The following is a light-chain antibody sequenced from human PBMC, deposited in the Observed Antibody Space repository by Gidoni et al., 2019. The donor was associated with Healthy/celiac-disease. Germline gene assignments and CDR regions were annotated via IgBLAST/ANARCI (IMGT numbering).Light chain of an antibody. V-gene: IGKV3-11*01. Sequence: EIVLTQSPAPLSLSPGDRTTLSCRASQRVSSYLAWYQQKPGQAPRLLIYDASNRATGIPARFSGSGSGTDFTLTISSLEAEDVAVYYCQQRSNWPFLTFGGGTKVEIK. CDR2: DAS. J-gene: IGKJ4*01. CDR1: QRVSSY. CDR3: QQRSNWPFLT.